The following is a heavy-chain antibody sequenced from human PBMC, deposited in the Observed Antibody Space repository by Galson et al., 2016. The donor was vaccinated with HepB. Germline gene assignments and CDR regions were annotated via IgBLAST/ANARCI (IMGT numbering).Heavy chain of an antibody. Sequence: SVKVSCKASGYTFTSYGISWVRQAPGQGLEWMGWISAYNGNTNYAQKLQGRVTMTTDTSKSTAYMELRSLRCDDTDVYYCPREDDYIWGSYRTIDYWGQGTLVTVSS. D-gene: IGHD3-16*02. CDR2: ISAYNGNT. V-gene: IGHV1-18*01. CDR3: PREDDYIWGSYRTIDY. CDR1: GYTFTSYG. J-gene: IGHJ4*02.